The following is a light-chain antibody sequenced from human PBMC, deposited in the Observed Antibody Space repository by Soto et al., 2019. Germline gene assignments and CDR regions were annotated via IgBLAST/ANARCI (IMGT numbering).Light chain of an antibody. CDR3: CSYAGSPRYV. J-gene: IGLJ1*01. CDR1: SSDVGTYNY. Sequence: QSALTQPRSVSGSPGQSVTISCTGTSSDVGTYNYLSWYHQHPGKAPKVMIYDVSGRPSGVPDRFSGSKSGNTASLTISGLQAEDEADYYCCSYAGSPRYVFGTGTKLTVL. CDR2: DVS. V-gene: IGLV2-11*01.